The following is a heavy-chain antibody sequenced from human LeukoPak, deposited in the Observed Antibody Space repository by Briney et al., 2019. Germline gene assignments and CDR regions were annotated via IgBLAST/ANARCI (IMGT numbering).Heavy chain of an antibody. J-gene: IGHJ4*02. Sequence: PVKVSCKASGGTFTNLAISWVRQAPGQGLEWMGRIIPTTGLANYAQKFQGRVTITADKSTSTAYMELSSLRSEDTAVYYCARAPPRLDGYILYYWGRGTLVTVSS. D-gene: IGHD5-24*01. CDR2: IIPTTGLA. V-gene: IGHV1-69*04. CDR1: GGTFTNLA. CDR3: ARAPPRLDGYILYY.